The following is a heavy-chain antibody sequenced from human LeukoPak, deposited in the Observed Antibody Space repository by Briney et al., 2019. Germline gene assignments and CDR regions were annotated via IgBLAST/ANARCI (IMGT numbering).Heavy chain of an antibody. CDR3: ARVRSRYQLLVWRAFDI. V-gene: IGHV4-59*01. CDR1: GGSISSYY. J-gene: IGHJ3*02. Sequence: SETLSLTCTVSGGSISSYYWSWIRQPPGKGLEWIGYIYYSGSTNYNPSLKSRVTISVDTSKNQFSLKLSSVTAADTAVYYCARVRSRYQLLVWRAFDIWGQGTMVTVSS. CDR2: IYYSGST. D-gene: IGHD2-2*01.